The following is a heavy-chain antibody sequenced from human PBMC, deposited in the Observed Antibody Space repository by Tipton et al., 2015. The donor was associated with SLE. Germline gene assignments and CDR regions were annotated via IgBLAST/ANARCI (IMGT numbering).Heavy chain of an antibody. V-gene: IGHV3-13*01. Sequence: GSLRLSCAASGFTFSTNDMHWVRQGTGEGLEWVSAIGTGGDTYYPGSVRGRFTISRENAKNSLYLQMNSLRAEDTAGYFCAREVRDVISSNWYFDLWGRGTLVTVSS. D-gene: IGHD2/OR15-2a*01. J-gene: IGHJ2*01. CDR3: AREVRDVISSNWYFDL. CDR1: GFTFSTND. CDR2: IGTGGDT.